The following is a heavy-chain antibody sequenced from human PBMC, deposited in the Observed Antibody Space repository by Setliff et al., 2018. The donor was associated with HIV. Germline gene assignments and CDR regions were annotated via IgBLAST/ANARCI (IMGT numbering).Heavy chain of an antibody. D-gene: IGHD5-18*01. V-gene: IGHV4-38-2*02. J-gene: IGHJ5*02. CDR1: GYSITNGNY. CDR2: IYHTGST. Sequence: SETLSLTCLVFGYSITNGNYWAWIRQSPGKGLEWIGQIYHTGSTLYNPSLGSRLTMSIDPSKDHFSLKLTAVTAADTAIYYCVRVWLHNDADKPRFDPWGQGILVTVSS. CDR3: VRVWLHNDADKPRFDP.